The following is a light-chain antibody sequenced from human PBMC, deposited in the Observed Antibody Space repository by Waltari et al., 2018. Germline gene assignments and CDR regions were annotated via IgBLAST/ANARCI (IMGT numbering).Light chain of an antibody. CDR2: DAS. CDR3: QKYVSLPAT. CDR1: QGVSRY. V-gene: IGKV3-20*01. Sequence: EIVLTQSPGTLSLFPGERATPSCTASQGVSRYLDWYQQKPGQAPRRLIYDASTRASGIPDRFSGSGSGTDFSLTISRLEPEDFAVYYCQKYVSLPATFGQGTKVEVK. J-gene: IGKJ1*01.